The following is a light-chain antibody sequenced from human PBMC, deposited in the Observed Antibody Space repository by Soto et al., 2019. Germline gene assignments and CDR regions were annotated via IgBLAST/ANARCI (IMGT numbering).Light chain of an antibody. CDR2: AAS. CDR1: QSISSY. Sequence: DIQMTQSPSSLSASVGDRVTITCRASQSISSYLNWYQQKPGKAPKLLIYAASSLQSGVPSRFSGSGSGTDFTLTISSQQPEDFATYYCQQSYSTQYTFGQGTKLEIK. V-gene: IGKV1-39*01. J-gene: IGKJ2*01. CDR3: QQSYSTQYT.